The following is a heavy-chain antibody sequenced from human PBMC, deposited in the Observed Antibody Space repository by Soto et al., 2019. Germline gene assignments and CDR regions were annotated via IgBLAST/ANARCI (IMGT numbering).Heavy chain of an antibody. CDR1: GYTFTSYA. D-gene: IGHD6-13*01. Sequence: ASVKVSCKASGYTFTSYAMHWVRQAPGQRLEWMGWINAGNGNTKYSQKFQGRVTITRDTSASTAYMELSSLRPEDTAVYYCARDQDSSSWYGNYYYYGMDVWGQGTTVTVSS. J-gene: IGHJ6*02. V-gene: IGHV1-3*01. CDR3: ARDQDSSSWYGNYYYYGMDV. CDR2: INAGNGNT.